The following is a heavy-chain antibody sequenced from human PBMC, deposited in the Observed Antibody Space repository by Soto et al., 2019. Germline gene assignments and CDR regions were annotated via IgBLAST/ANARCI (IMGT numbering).Heavy chain of an antibody. CDR3: ARDLGGYEETYYYFYGMDV. V-gene: IGHV3-11*01. CDR1: GFTFSDYY. J-gene: IGHJ6*02. D-gene: IGHD5-12*01. Sequence: QVQLVESGGGLVKPGGSLRLSCAASGFTFSDYYMSWIRQAPGKGLEWVSYISSRGTTTYYADSVKGRFTISRDNAKNSLYLQLNSLRVEDTAVYYCARDLGGYEETYYYFYGMDVWGQGTTVTVSS. CDR2: ISSRGTTT.